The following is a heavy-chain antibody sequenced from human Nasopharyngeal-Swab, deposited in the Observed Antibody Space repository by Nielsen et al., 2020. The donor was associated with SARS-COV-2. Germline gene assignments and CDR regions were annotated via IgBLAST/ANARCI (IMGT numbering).Heavy chain of an antibody. J-gene: IGHJ4*02. CDR1: GFTFSNYR. D-gene: IGHD2/OR15-2a*01. CDR2: INGDGSSL. CDR3: ARGRGSSTSMIGY. V-gene: IGHV3-74*01. Sequence: GESLKISCAASGFTFSNYRMHWVRQAPGKGLVWVSRINGDGSSLNYADFVKGRFTIPTDNAKSTLYLEMNSLRAEDTAVYYCARGRGSSTSMIGYRGQGTLVTVSS.